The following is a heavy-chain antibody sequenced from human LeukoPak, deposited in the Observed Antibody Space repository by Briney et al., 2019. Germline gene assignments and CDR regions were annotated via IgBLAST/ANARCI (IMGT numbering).Heavy chain of an antibody. CDR3: AKDRLRDIAASVSVDY. CDR1: GFTFSSYG. D-gene: IGHD6-13*01. J-gene: IGHJ4*02. V-gene: IGHV3-30*18. Sequence: PGRSLRLSCAASGFTFSSYGMHWVRQAPGKGLEWVAVISYDGSNKYYADSVKGRFTISRDNSKNTLYLQMNSLRAEDTAVYYCAKDRLRDIAASVSVDYWGQGTLVTVSS. CDR2: ISYDGSNK.